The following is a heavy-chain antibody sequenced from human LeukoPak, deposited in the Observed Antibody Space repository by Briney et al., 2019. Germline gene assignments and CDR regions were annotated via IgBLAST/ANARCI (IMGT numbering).Heavy chain of an antibody. D-gene: IGHD3-3*01. V-gene: IGHV4-61*09. CDR1: GGSVTSGSHY. J-gene: IGHJ4*02. CDR3: ARGPDLWSGYNY. Sequence: PSQTLSLTCTVSGGSVTSGSHYWSCIRQAAGKGLEWIGHVFTSGSTSYNPSFKSRVTISVDTSGSQFSLRLSSVTAADTAVYYCARGPDLWSGYNYWGQGILVTVSS. CDR2: VFTSGST.